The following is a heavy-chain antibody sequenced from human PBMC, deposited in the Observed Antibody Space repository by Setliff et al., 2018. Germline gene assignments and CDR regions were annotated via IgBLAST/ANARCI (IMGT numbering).Heavy chain of an antibody. CDR3: ARGGTYRYFDY. Sequence: SETLSLTCTVSGVSISTYYWSWIRQPPGKGLEFIGYVYYSGTTNYDPSLMSRVTMSVDTSKNQFSLKLSSVTAADTAVYYCARGGTYRYFDYWGQGTLVTVSS. CDR2: VYYSGTT. V-gene: IGHV4-59*01. J-gene: IGHJ4*02. CDR1: GVSISTYY.